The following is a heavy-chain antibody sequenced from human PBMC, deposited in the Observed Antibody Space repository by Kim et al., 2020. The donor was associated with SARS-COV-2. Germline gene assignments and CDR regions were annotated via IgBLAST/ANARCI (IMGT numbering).Heavy chain of an antibody. D-gene: IGHD3-22*01. Sequence: KPSLKSRVTISVDTSKNQFSLMLGSVTAADTAVYYCARGGDDSSGYQAFDIWGQGTMVTVSS. V-gene: IGHV4-34*13. J-gene: IGHJ3*02. CDR3: ARGGDDSSGYQAFDI.